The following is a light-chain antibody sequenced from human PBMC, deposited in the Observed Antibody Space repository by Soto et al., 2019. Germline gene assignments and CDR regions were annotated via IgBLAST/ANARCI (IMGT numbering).Light chain of an antibody. Sequence: QSALTQPTSASGSPGQSVTISCTGTSSDVGGYNYVSWYQQHPGKAPKLMIYEVSKRPSGVPDRFSGSKSGNTASLTVSGLQAEDEADYYCSSYAGSKPFVFGNGTKLTAL. CDR3: SSYAGSKPFV. CDR2: EVS. J-gene: IGLJ1*01. V-gene: IGLV2-8*01. CDR1: SSDVGGYNY.